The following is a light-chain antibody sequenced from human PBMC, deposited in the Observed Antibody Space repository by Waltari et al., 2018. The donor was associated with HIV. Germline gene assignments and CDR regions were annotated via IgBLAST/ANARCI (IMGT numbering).Light chain of an antibody. CDR1: QSIGTS. J-gene: IGKJ1*01. V-gene: IGKV1-39*01. CDR2: AAS. Sequence: DLQMTQSPPSLSASVGDRVTITCRASQSIGTSLNWYQQRPGKAPELLIYAASGLQSGVPSRFSGNGSGTDFTLTVSSLQAEDFATYYCQQSYSTPRTFGQGTRVEIK. CDR3: QQSYSTPRT.